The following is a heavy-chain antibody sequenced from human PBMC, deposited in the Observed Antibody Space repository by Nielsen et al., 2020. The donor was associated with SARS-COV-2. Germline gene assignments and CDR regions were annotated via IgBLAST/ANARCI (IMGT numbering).Heavy chain of an antibody. CDR3: ARSAQSCPYYSYCYMDV. CDR2: INWNGGST. D-gene: IGHD6-25*01. Sequence: GESLKISCAGSGFTFDGFGMSWVRQAPGKGLEWVSGINWNGGSTGYGDSVRGRFTISRDNAKNALYLQMNRLGAEDTAMYHCARSAQSCPYYSYCYMDVWGKGTAVTVSS. V-gene: IGHV3-20*01. J-gene: IGHJ6*03. CDR1: GFTFDGFG.